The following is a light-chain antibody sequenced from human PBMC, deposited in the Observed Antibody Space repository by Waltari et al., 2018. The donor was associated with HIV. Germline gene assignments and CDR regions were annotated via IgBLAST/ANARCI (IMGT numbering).Light chain of an antibody. V-gene: IGLV1-47*01. CDR1: TGSNN. CDR2: RNN. CDR3: AAWDDSLSGPVI. Sequence: QSVLTQPPSASGTPGQRVTISCSGSTGSNNVYCYQQFAGTAPKLLIFRNNQRPAGVPDRFSGSKSGTSASLAISGLRSEDEADYYCAAWDDSLSGPVIFGGGTKLTVL. J-gene: IGLJ2*01.